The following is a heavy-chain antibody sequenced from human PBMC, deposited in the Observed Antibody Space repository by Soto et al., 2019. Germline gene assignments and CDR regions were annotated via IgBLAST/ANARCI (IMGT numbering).Heavy chain of an antibody. V-gene: IGHV3-21*06. CDR3: ARDAGGASSSEGWFDP. CDR2: ISSNAAYI. Sequence: EVQLVESGGGLVKPGGSLRLSYAASGFTFSSFTMNWVRQAPGKGLEWVSAISSNAAYIYYADSVKGRFTISRDNARTSMYLQMNSLRVEDTAVYYCARDAGGASSSEGWFDPWGQGTLVTVSS. CDR1: GFTFSSFT. J-gene: IGHJ5*02. D-gene: IGHD6-6*01.